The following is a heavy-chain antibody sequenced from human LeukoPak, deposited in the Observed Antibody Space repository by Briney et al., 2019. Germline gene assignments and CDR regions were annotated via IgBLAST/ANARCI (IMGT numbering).Heavy chain of an antibody. CDR1: GGSFSGYY. Sequence: SETLSLTCAVYGGSFSGYYWSWIRQPPGKGLEWIGGINHSGSTNYDPSLKSRVTISVDTSKNQFSLKLSSVTAADTAVYYCARERGYSYGPFDYWGQGTLVTVSS. V-gene: IGHV4-34*01. CDR3: ARERGYSYGPFDY. J-gene: IGHJ4*02. CDR2: INHSGST. D-gene: IGHD5-18*01.